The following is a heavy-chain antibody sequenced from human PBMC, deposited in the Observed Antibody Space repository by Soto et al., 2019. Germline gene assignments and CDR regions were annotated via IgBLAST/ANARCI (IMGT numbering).Heavy chain of an antibody. CDR2: IIPILGIA. CDR1: GGTLSSYT. D-gene: IGHD4-17*01. CDR3: ATVYGDYPWYFDY. J-gene: IGHJ4*02. V-gene: IGHV1-69*02. Sequence: ASVKVSCKASGGTLSSYTISWVRQAPGQGLEWMGRIIPILGIANYAQKFQGRVTITADKSTSTAYMELSSLRSEDTAVYYCATVYGDYPWYFDYWGQGTLVTVSS.